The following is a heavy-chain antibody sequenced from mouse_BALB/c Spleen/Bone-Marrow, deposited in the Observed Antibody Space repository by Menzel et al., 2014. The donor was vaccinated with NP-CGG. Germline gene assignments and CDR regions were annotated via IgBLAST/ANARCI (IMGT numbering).Heavy chain of an antibody. CDR3: ARDGNYRYAMDY. J-gene: IGHJ4*01. D-gene: IGHD2-1*01. CDR2: INPSNGRT. V-gene: IGHV1S81*02. Sequence: VQLQQSGTEVVRPGASVKLSCKASGYSFTTYWMNWVKQRPGQGPEWIGEINPSNGRTNYNEKFKSKATLTEDKPSSTAYMQLSSLTSEDSAVYYCARDGNYRYAMDYWGQGTSVTVSS. CDR1: GYSFTTYW.